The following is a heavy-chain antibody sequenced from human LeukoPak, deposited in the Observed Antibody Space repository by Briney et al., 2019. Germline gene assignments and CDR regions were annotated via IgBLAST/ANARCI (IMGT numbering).Heavy chain of an antibody. D-gene: IGHD6-19*01. J-gene: IGHJ4*02. CDR3: ARLGTAVADLDY. CDR1: GDSISNYC. V-gene: IGHV4-59*08. Sequence: ETLSLTCTVSGDSISNYCWSWIRQPPGKGLEWIGHISHSGTTNYNPSLKSRVTISVDTSKNQFSLKLSSVTAADAAVYYCARLGTAVADLDYWGQGTLVTVSS. CDR2: ISHSGTT.